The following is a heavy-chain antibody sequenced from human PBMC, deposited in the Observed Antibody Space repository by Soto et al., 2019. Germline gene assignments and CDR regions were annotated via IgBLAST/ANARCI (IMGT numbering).Heavy chain of an antibody. CDR3: TRPASGAAAGKVDY. Sequence: EVQLVESGGGLVQPGGSLKLSCAASGFTFSGSAMHWVRQASGKGLEWVGRIRSKANSYATAYAASVKVRFTISRDDSKNTAYLQMNSLKTEDTAVYYCTRPASGAAAGKVDYWGQGTLVTVSS. CDR2: IRSKANSYAT. V-gene: IGHV3-73*01. J-gene: IGHJ4*02. CDR1: GFTFSGSA. D-gene: IGHD6-13*01.